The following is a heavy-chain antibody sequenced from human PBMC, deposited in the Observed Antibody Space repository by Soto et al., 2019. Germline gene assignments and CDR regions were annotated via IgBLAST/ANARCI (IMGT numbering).Heavy chain of an antibody. J-gene: IGHJ4*02. D-gene: IGHD5-18*01. CDR2: ISGSGGST. Sequence: GGSLRLSCAASGFTFSSYAMSWVRQAPGKGLEWVSAISGSGGSTYYADSVKGRFTISRDNSKNTLYLQMNSLRAEDTAVYYCAKDYSYGYALPTEFDYWGQGTLVTVSS. V-gene: IGHV3-23*01. CDR1: GFTFSSYA. CDR3: AKDYSYGYALPTEFDY.